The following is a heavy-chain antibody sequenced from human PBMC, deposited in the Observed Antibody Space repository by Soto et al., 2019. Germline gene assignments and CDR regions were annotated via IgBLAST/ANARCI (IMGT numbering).Heavy chain of an antibody. CDR1: GGTFSSYA. V-gene: IGHV1-69*13. CDR3: ARAGRVVVPAAIPRWHPRSRWFDP. J-gene: IGHJ5*02. CDR2: IIPIFGTA. Sequence: RASVTVSCQASGGTFSSYAISWVRQAPGQGLEWMGGIIPIFGTANYAQKFQGRVTITADESTSTAYMELSSLRSEDTAVYYCARAGRVVVPAAIPRWHPRSRWFDPWGQGTLVTVSS. D-gene: IGHD2-2*01.